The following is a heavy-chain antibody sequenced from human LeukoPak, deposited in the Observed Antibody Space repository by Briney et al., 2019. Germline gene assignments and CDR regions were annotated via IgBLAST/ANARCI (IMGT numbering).Heavy chain of an antibody. CDR3: ARQNYYYGSGSYNWFDP. J-gene: IGHJ5*02. CDR1: GGSISSSSYY. Sequence: SETLSLTCTVSGGSISSSSYYWGWIRQPPGKGLEWIGSIYYSGSTYYNPSLKSRVTISVDTSKNQFSLKLSSVTAADTAVYYCARQNYYYGSGSYNWFDPWGQGTLVTVSS. D-gene: IGHD3-10*01. CDR2: IYYSGST. V-gene: IGHV4-39*01.